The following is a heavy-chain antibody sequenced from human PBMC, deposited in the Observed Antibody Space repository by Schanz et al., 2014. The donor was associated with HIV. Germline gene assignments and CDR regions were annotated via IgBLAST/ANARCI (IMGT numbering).Heavy chain of an antibody. CDR2: ISETGSRS. D-gene: IGHD1-26*01. CDR1: GFTFNNYA. J-gene: IGHJ4*02. CDR3: AKPHFNGSTSGDY. Sequence: EVQLLDSGGGLVQPGGSLRLSCVASGFTFNNYAMTWVRQAPGKGLEWVSGISETGSRSFYADSVKGRSAISRDNSKNTLYLQLNRLRAEDTAVYYCAKPHFNGSTSGDYWGQGTLVTVSS. V-gene: IGHV3-23*01.